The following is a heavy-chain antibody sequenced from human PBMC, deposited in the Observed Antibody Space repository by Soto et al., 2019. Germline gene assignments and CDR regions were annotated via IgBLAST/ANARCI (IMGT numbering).Heavy chain of an antibody. D-gene: IGHD6-13*01. V-gene: IGHV1-18*01. CDR3: AGRQDIIAAAGLLDY. CDR1: GYTFTSYG. CDR2: ISAYNGNT. J-gene: IGHJ4*02. Sequence: QVQLVQSGAEVKKHGASVKVSCKASGYTFTSYGISWVRQAPGQGLEWMGWISAYNGNTNYAQKLQGRVTMTTDTSTSTAYMELTSLRSDDTAVYYCAGRQDIIAAAGLLDYWGQGPLVTVSS.